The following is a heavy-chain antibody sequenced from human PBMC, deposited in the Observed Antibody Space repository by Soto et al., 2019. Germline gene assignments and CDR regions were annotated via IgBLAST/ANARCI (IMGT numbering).Heavy chain of an antibody. CDR2: IIPILGKA. V-gene: IGHV1-69*08. Sequence: ASVKVSCKASGGTFSSYTISWVRQAPGQGLEWMGRIIPILGKANYAQKFQGRVTMTEDKSTGTAYMELSSLRSEDTAVYYCATDLPNYDFWSGRARSYYYYGMDVWGQGTTVTVSS. D-gene: IGHD3-3*01. CDR3: ATDLPNYDFWSGRARSYYYYGMDV. J-gene: IGHJ6*02. CDR1: GGTFSSYT.